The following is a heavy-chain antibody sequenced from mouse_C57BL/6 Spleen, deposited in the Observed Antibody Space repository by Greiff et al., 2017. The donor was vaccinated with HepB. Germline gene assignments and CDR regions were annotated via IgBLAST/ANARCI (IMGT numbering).Heavy chain of an antibody. V-gene: IGHV1-64*01. J-gene: IGHJ2*01. Sequence: VQLQQPGAELVKPGASVKLSCKASGYTFTSYWMHWVKQRPGQGLEWIGMIHPNSGSTNYNEKFKSKATLTVDKSSSTAYMQISSLTSEDSAVYYCARPDYGSSSRYFDYWGQGTTLTVSS. D-gene: IGHD1-1*01. CDR3: ARPDYGSSSRYFDY. CDR1: GYTFTSYW. CDR2: IHPNSGST.